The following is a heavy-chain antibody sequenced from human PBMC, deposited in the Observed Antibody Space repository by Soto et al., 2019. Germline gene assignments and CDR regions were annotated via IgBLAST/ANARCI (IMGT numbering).Heavy chain of an antibody. CDR2: ISYDGSNK. D-gene: IGHD3-10*01. V-gene: IGHV3-30*18. CDR3: AKDLGNMGFGELLYEDAFDI. J-gene: IGHJ3*02. CDR1: GFTFSSYG. Sequence: QVQLVESGGGVVQPGRSLRLSCAASGFTFSSYGMHWVRQAPCKGLEWVAVISYDGSNKYYADSVKGRFTISRDNSKNTLYLQMNSLRAEDTAVYYCAKDLGNMGFGELLYEDAFDIWGQGTMVTVSS.